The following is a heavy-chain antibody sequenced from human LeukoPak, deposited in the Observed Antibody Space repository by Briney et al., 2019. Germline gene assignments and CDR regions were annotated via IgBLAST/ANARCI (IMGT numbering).Heavy chain of an antibody. CDR3: ARAGTTGTVYYYYMDV. D-gene: IGHD1-1*01. CDR1: GGSISSYY. V-gene: IGHV4-59*01. CDR2: IYYSGST. J-gene: IGHJ6*03. Sequence: SETLSLTCTVSGGSISSYYWSWIRQPPGKGLEWIGYIYYSGSTNYNPSLKSRVTISVDTSKNQFSLKLSSVTAADTAVYYCARAGTTGTVYYYYMDVWGKGTTVTISS.